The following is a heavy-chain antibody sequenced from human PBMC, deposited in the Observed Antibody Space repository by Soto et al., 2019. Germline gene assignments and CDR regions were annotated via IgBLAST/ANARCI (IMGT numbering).Heavy chain of an antibody. CDR2: IDPSDSYT. CDR1: DKTFPVTW. D-gene: IGHD3-9*01. V-gene: IGHV5-10-1*01. Sequence: PGGHRRFLGKVFDKTFPVTWITGVRRRPGKGRRWMGRIDPSDSYTNYSPSFQGHVTISADKSISTAYLQWSSLKASDTAMYYCASRYDILTGSLTGGDAFDIWGQGTMVTVSS. CDR3: ASRYDILTGSLTGGDAFDI. J-gene: IGHJ3*02.